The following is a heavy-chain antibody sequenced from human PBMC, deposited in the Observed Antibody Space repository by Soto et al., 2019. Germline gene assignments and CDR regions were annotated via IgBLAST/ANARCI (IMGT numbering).Heavy chain of an antibody. CDR2: IYPGDSDT. Sequence: PGESLKISCKGSGYNFTSYWIAWVRQMPGEGLEWMGIIYPGDSDTRYSPSFQGQVTISADKSINSVYLQWSSLKASDTATYYCARLGFNYDFLSGYYKVHHYYGIDVWGQGTTVTVSS. CDR1: GYNFTSYW. J-gene: IGHJ6*02. D-gene: IGHD3-3*01. V-gene: IGHV5-51*01. CDR3: ARLGFNYDFLSGYYKVHHYYGIDV.